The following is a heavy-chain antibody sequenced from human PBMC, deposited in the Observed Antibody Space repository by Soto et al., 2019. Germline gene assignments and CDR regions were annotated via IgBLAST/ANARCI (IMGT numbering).Heavy chain of an antibody. CDR2: IYYSGST. D-gene: IGHD4-17*01. V-gene: IGHV4-39*01. CDR1: GGSISSSSYY. Sequence: SETLSLTXTVSGGSISSSSYYWGWIRQPPGKGLEWIGSIYYSGSTYYNPSLKSRVTISVDTSKNQFSLKLSSVTAADTAVYYCARPSTVATHAFDIWGQGTMVTVSS. J-gene: IGHJ3*02. CDR3: ARPSTVATHAFDI.